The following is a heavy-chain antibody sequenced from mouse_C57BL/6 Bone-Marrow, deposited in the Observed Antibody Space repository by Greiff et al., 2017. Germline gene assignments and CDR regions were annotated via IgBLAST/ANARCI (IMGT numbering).Heavy chain of an antibody. CDR2: IDPEDGET. CDR1: GLNIKDYY. V-gene: IGHV14-2*01. CDR3: ATADDAY. Sequence: EVKLMESGAELVKPGASVKLSCTASGLNIKDYYMHWVKQRNERGLGGIGRIDPEDGETKYAPKFQGKATITSDTSSNTAYLQLSSLTSEDTAVYYCATADDAYWGQGTLVTVSA. J-gene: IGHJ3*01.